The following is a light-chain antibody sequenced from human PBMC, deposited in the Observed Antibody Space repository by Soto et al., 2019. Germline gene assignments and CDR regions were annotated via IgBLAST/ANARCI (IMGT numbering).Light chain of an antibody. CDR3: QQYNSYWT. J-gene: IGKJ1*01. CDR1: QSISSG. Sequence: DIQMPQSPSSLSASVGDRVKITGRASQSISSGLAWYKQKPGKAPNLLIYKASSLESGVPSRFSGSGSGTEFTLTIRSLKPDDFATYYCQQYNSYWTFGQGTKV. V-gene: IGKV1-5*03. CDR2: KAS.